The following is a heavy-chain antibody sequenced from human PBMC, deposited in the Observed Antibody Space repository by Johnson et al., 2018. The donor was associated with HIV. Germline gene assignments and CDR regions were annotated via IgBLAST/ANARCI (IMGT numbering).Heavy chain of an antibody. J-gene: IGHJ3*02. CDR2: IGTAGDT. V-gene: IGHV3-13*01. CDR1: GFTFSSYD. D-gene: IGHD1-7*01. CDR3: TTERNWNSVPDVDAFDI. Sequence: VQLVESGGGLVQPGGSLRLSCAASGFTFSSYDMHWVRQATGKGLEWVSAIGTAGDTYYPGSVKGRFTIPRENAKNTLYLQMNSLRAEDTAVYYCTTERNWNSVPDVDAFDIWGQGTMVTVSS.